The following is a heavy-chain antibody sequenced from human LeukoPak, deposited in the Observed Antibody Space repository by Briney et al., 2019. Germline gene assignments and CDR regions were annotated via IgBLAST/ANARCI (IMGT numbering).Heavy chain of an antibody. D-gene: IGHD3-22*01. CDR2: IYYSGST. V-gene: IGHV4-30-4*01. Sequence: SQTLSLTCTVSGGSISSGDYYWSWIRQPPGKGLEWIGYIYYSGSTYYNPSLKSRVTISVDTSKNQFSLKLSSVTTADTAVYYCAKASDSSGPTGFDYWGQGTLVTVSS. J-gene: IGHJ4*02. CDR3: AKASDSSGPTGFDY. CDR1: GGSISSGDYY.